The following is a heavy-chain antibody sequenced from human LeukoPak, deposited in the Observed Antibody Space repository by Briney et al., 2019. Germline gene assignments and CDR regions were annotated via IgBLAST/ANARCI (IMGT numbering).Heavy chain of an antibody. CDR1: GYTFTSYD. J-gene: IGHJ5*02. CDR2: MNPNSGNT. CDR3: ARRSPPAARYNWFDP. D-gene: IGHD2-2*01. Sequence: ASVKVSCKASGYTFTSYDINWVRQATGQGLEWMGWMNPNSGNTGCAQKFQGRVTMTRNTSISTAYMELSSLRSEDTAVYYCARRSPPAARYNWFDPWGQGTLVTVSS. V-gene: IGHV1-8*02.